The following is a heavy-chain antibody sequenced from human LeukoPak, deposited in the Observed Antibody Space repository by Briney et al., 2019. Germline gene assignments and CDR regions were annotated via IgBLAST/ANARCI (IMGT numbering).Heavy chain of an antibody. CDR1: GFTFSSYE. V-gene: IGHV3-48*03. J-gene: IGHJ4*02. CDR3: ARESGSSGYYVDY. CDR2: ISSSGSTI. D-gene: IGHD3-22*01. Sequence: GGSLRLSCAASGFTFSSYEMNWVRQAPGKGLEWVSYISSSGSTIYYADSVKGRFTISRDNAKNSLYLQMNSLRAEDTAVYYCARESGSSGYYVDYWGQGTLVTVSS.